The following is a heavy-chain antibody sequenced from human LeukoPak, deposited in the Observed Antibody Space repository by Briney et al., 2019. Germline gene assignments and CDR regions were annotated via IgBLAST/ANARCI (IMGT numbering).Heavy chain of an antibody. CDR3: ARSGVYGDYRYFDY. CDR1: GFTFSSYA. Sequence: GGSLRLSCAASGFTFSSYAMHWVRQAPGKGLEWVAVISYDGSNKYYADSVKGRFTISRDNSKNTLYLQMNSLRAEDTAVYYCARSGVYGDYRYFDYWGQGTLVTVSS. J-gene: IGHJ4*02. CDR2: ISYDGSNK. V-gene: IGHV3-30*04. D-gene: IGHD4-17*01.